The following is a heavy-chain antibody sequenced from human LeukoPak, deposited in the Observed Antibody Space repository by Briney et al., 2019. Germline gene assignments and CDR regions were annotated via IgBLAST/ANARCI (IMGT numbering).Heavy chain of an antibody. Sequence: GGSLRLSCAASGFTFSSYAMSWVRQAPGKGLEWVSAISGSGGSTYYADSVNGRFTISRDNSKNTLYLQMNSLRAEDTAVYYCAKPRRGWYMYYGMDVWGQGTTVTVSS. CDR1: GFTFSSYA. CDR3: AKPRRGWYMYYGMDV. D-gene: IGHD6-19*01. V-gene: IGHV3-23*01. CDR2: ISGSGGST. J-gene: IGHJ6*02.